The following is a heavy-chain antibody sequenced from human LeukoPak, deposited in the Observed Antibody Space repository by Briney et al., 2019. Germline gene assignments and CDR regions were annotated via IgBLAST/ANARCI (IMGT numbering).Heavy chain of an antibody. CDR1: GGTFSSYA. J-gene: IGHJ3*02. CDR2: IIPIFGTA. Sequence: SVKVCCKASGGTFSSYAISWVRPAPGQGLGWMGGIIPIFGTANYAQKFQGRVTITADESTSTAYMELSSLRSEDTAVYYCARQEAVAPGAFDIWGQGTMVTVSS. V-gene: IGHV1-69*13. CDR3: ARQEAVAPGAFDI. D-gene: IGHD6-19*01.